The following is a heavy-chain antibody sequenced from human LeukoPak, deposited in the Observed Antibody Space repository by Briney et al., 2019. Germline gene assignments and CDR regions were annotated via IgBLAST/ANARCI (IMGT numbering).Heavy chain of an antibody. CDR3: ARASGSYWTGPEYYFDY. CDR1: GFTFSSYG. D-gene: IGHD3-10*01. CDR2: IRYDGSNK. Sequence: TGGSLRLSCAASGFTFSSYGMHWVRQAPGKGLEWVAFIRYDGSNKYYADSVKGRFTISRDNSKNTLYLQMNSLRAEDTAVYYCARASGSYWTGPEYYFDYWGQGTLVTVSS. J-gene: IGHJ4*02. V-gene: IGHV3-30*02.